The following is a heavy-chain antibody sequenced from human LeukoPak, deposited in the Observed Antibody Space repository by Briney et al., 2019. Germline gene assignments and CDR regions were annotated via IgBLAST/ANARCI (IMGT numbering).Heavy chain of an antibody. CDR3: ASSTVTSRNWFDP. J-gene: IGHJ5*02. CDR2: ISSSGSTI. CDR1: GYSFTSYW. V-gene: IGHV3-11*01. Sequence: GESLKISCKGSGYSFTSYWIGWVRQAPGKGLEWVSYISSSGSTIYYADSVKGRSTISRDNAKNSLYLQMNSLRAEDTAVYYCASSTVTSRNWFDPWGQGTLVTVSS. D-gene: IGHD4-17*01.